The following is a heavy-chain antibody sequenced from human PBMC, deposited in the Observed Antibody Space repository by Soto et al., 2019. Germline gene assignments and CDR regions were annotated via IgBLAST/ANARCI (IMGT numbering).Heavy chain of an antibody. D-gene: IGHD2-2*01. V-gene: IGHV3-48*01. CDR2: ISSSSSTI. J-gene: IGHJ6*03. CDR3: ARDMCSSTSCLLFEVLPNMDV. Sequence: GGSLRLSCAASGFTFSSYSMNWVRQAPGKGLEWVSYISSSSSTIYYADSVKGRFTISRDNAKNSLYLQMNSLRAEDTAVYYCARDMCSSTSCLLFEVLPNMDVWGKGTTVTVSS. CDR1: GFTFSSYS.